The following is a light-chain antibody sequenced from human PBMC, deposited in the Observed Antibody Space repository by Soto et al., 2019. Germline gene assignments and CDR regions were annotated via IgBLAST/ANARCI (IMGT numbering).Light chain of an antibody. V-gene: IGKV3-20*01. CDR3: QQYGSSPWT. Sequence: EIVLTQSPGTLSLSPGERATLSYRASQSVSSSYLAWYQQKPGQAPRLLIYGASSRATGIPDRFSGSGSGTDFTLTISRLEPEDCAVYYCQQYGSSPWTFGQGTKVEIK. CDR1: QSVSSSY. J-gene: IGKJ1*01. CDR2: GAS.